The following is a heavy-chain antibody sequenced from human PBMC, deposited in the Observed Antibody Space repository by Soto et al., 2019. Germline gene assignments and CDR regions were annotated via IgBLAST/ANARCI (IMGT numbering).Heavy chain of an antibody. D-gene: IGHD3-22*01. Sequence: ASVKVSCKASGYTFTGYYMHWVRQAPGQGLEWMGWINPNSGGTNYAQKFQGRVTMTRDTSISTAYMELSRLRSDDTAVYYCARDYYDSSGYYVPPTGYGMDVWGKGNTVTVPS. CDR2: INPNSGGT. CDR1: GYTFTGYY. V-gene: IGHV1-2*02. CDR3: ARDYYDSSGYYVPPTGYGMDV. J-gene: IGHJ6*04.